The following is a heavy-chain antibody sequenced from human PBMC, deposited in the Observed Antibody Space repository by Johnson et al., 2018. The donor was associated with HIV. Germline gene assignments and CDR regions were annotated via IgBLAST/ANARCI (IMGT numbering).Heavy chain of an antibody. Sequence: QVQLVESGGGVVQPGRSPRLSCIVSGFTFTSSAMHWVRQAPGKGLEWVAVISPDGNNKNSADSVKGRFTISRDNAKNSLYLQMNSLRVEDTAIYYCAREGWETTMIQGAFDIWGQGTMVTVSS. V-gene: IGHV3-30*04. CDR1: GFTFTSSA. D-gene: IGHD3-10*01. J-gene: IGHJ3*02. CDR2: ISPDGNNK. CDR3: AREGWETTMIQGAFDI.